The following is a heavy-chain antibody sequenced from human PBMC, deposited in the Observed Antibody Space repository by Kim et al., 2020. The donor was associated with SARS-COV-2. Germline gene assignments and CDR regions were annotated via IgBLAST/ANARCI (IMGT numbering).Heavy chain of an antibody. D-gene: IGHD3-3*01. V-gene: IGHV1-18*04. CDR2: ISPFNGNT. CDR3: VRDSPRRFYSFATHLDF. Sequence: ASVKVSCKASGYSITTYGISWVRQAPGQGLEWIGWISPFNGNTSYAQNFQGRLTITADTSTSTVYMELGSLTSDDTATYYCVRDSPRRFYSFATHLDFWGQGTLITVSS. CDR1: GYSITTYG. J-gene: IGHJ4*02.